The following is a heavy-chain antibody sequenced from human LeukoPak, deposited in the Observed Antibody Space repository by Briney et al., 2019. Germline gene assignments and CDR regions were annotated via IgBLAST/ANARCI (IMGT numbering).Heavy chain of an antibody. CDR1: GFTFSSYA. V-gene: IGHV3-23*01. J-gene: IGHJ4*02. Sequence: GGSLRLSCAASGFTFSSYAMSWVRQAPGKGLEWVSAFSGSGGSTYYADSVKGRFTISRDNSRDTLCLQMNSLRAEDTAVYYCAKGYYDYVWGSYYFDYWGQGTLVTVSS. CDR3: AKGYYDYVWGSYYFDY. D-gene: IGHD3-16*01. CDR2: FSGSGGST.